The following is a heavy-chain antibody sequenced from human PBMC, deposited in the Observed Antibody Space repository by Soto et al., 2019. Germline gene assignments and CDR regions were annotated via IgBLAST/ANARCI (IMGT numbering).Heavy chain of an antibody. CDR3: NRGSEYDFWSGYL. CDR2: IVPMFGTS. V-gene: IGHV1-69*06. D-gene: IGHD3-3*01. J-gene: IGHJ4*02. Sequence: QERLVQSGAEVRKPGSSVKVSCKVTGGTSTSYAINWVRQAPGQGLEWMGGIVPMFGTSKYAQKFQGRVTITAETATNIAYMELRSLRSEDTVVYYCNRGSEYDFWSGYLWGQGTLLSVPS. CDR1: GGTSTSYA.